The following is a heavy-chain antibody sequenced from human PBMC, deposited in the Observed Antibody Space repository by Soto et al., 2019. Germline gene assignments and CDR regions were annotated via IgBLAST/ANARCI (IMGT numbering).Heavy chain of an antibody. J-gene: IGHJ4*02. V-gene: IGHV3-53*01. CDR3: ASYDFWSGYNGY. Sequence: EGSPRLSCAASGFTFSTYGMHWVRQAPGKGLERVSVIYSGGSTYYADSVKGRFTISRDNSKNTLYLQMNSLRAEDTAVHYCASYDFWSGYNGYWGQGTLVPVS. CDR2: IYSGGST. D-gene: IGHD3-3*01. CDR1: GFTFSTYG.